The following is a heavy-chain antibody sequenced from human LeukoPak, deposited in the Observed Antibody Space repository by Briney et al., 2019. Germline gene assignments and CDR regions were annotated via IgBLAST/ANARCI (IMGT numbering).Heavy chain of an antibody. J-gene: IGHJ5*02. Sequence: SETLSLTCTVSGGSISSYYWSWIRQPPGKGLGWIGYIYYSGSTNYNPSLKGRVTISVDTSKNQFSLKLSSVTAADTAVYYCARDVVTGGSGSYENWFDPWGQGTLVTVSS. CDR1: GGSISSYY. V-gene: IGHV4-59*01. D-gene: IGHD3-10*01. CDR2: IYYSGST. CDR3: ARDVVTGGSGSYENWFDP.